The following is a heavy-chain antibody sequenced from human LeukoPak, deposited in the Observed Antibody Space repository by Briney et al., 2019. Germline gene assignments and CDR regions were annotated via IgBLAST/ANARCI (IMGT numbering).Heavy chain of an antibody. CDR2: INSDGSST. CDR1: GFTFSSYW. J-gene: IGHJ4*02. V-gene: IGHV3-74*01. CDR3: ARHEGYYGSGSYNY. D-gene: IGHD3-10*01. Sequence: PGGSLRLSCAASGFTFSSYWMHWVRQAPGKGLVWVSRINSDGSSTSYADSVKGRFTISRDNAKNTLYLQMNSLRAEDTAVYYCARHEGYYGSGSYNYWGQGTLVTVYS.